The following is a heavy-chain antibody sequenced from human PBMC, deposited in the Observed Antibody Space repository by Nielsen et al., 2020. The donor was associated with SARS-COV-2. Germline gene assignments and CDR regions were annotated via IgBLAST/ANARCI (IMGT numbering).Heavy chain of an antibody. CDR1: GFTFSSLW. D-gene: IGHD6-19*01. V-gene: IGHV3-7*03. CDR3: AKDSEVAGYDH. CDR2: IKPDGSEK. J-gene: IGHJ4*02. Sequence: GGSLRLSCAASGFTFSSLWMSWVRQVPGKGLEWVADIKPDGSEKFYVDSVKGRFTISRDNAKNSMSLQMNSLRVDDTAVYYCAKDSEVAGYDHWGQGTLVTVSS.